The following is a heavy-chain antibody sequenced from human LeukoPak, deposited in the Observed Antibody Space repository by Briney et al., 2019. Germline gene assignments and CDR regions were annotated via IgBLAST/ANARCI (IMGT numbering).Heavy chain of an antibody. D-gene: IGHD6-6*01. CDR2: IYYSGST. CDR1: GGSISSGGYS. Sequence: SETLSLTCAVSGGSISSGGYSWSWIRQPPGKGLEWIGYIYYSGSTNYNPSLKSRVTISVDTSKNQFSLKLSSVTAADTAVYYCARGVAARPFDYWGQGTLVTVSS. J-gene: IGHJ4*02. CDR3: ARGVAARPFDY. V-gene: IGHV4-61*08.